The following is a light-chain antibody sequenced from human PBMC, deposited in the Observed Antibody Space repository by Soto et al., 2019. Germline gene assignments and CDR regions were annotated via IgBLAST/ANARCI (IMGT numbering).Light chain of an antibody. CDR2: DAS. CDR1: QSVSSY. CDR3: QQRSNWPPT. J-gene: IGKJ1*01. V-gene: IGKV3-11*01. Sequence: EIVLTQSPATLSLSPGERATLSCRASQSVSSYLAWYQQNPGQAPRLLIYDASNSATGIPARFSGSGSGTDFTLTISSREPEDFAVYYCQQRSNWPPTFGQGTKVEIK.